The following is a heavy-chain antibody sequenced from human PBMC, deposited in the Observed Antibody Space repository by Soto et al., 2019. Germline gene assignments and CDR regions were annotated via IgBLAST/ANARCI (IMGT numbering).Heavy chain of an antibody. CDR2: IWYDGSNK. CDR1: GFTFSSYG. V-gene: IGHV3-33*01. D-gene: IGHD6-6*01. Sequence: GGSLRLSCAASGFTFSSYGMHWVRQAPGKGLEWVAVIWYDGSNKYYADSVKGRFTISRDNSKNTLYLQMNSLRAEDTAVYYCARDVGQLGHEGMDVWGQGTTVTVSS. J-gene: IGHJ6*02. CDR3: ARDVGQLGHEGMDV.